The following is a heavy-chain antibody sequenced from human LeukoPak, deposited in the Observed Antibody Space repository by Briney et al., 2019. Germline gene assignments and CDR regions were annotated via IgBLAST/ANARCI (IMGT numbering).Heavy chain of an antibody. CDR2: XYPGDSDT. CDR1: GXSFTSYW. Sequence: PGESXXXSXXXSGXSFTSYWIGWVRQMPGKGLXWXGIXYPGDSDTRYSPSFQGQVTISADKSISTAYLQWSSLKASDTAMYYCARQRRVRGVNDAFDIWGQGTMVTVSS. J-gene: IGHJ3*02. V-gene: IGHV5-51*01. CDR3: ARQRRVRGVNDAFDI. D-gene: IGHD3-10*01.